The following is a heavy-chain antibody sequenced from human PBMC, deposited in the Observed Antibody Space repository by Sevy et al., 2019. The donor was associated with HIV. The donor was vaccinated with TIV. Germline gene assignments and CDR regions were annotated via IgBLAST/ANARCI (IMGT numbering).Heavy chain of an antibody. Sequence: GGSLRLSCAASGFTFSSYWMHWVRQAPGKGLVWVSRINSDGSSTSYADSLKGRFTISRDNAKNTLYLQMNILRAEDTAVYYFAREGEAEQLVLRATYYYYGMDVWGQGTTVTVSS. CDR2: INSDGSST. V-gene: IGHV3-74*01. J-gene: IGHJ6*02. CDR1: GFTFSSYW. CDR3: AREGEAEQLVLRATYYYYGMDV. D-gene: IGHD6-6*01.